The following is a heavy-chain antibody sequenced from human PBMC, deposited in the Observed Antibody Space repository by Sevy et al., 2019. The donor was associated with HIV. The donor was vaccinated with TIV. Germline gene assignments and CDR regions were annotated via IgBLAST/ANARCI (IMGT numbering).Heavy chain of an antibody. CDR2: IRSKANSYAT. CDR1: GFTFSGSA. CDR3: TSGHLRYYFDY. D-gene: IGHD4-17*01. Sequence: GGPLRLSCAASGFTFSGSAMHWVRQASGKGLEWVGRIRSKANSYATAYAASVKGRFTISRDDSKNTAYLQMNSLKTEDTAVYYCTSGHLRYYFDYWGQGTLVTVSS. V-gene: IGHV3-73*01. J-gene: IGHJ4*02.